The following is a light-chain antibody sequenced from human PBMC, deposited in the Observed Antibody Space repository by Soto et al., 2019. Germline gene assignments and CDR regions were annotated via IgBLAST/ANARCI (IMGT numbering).Light chain of an antibody. V-gene: IGKV1-33*01. J-gene: IGKJ5*01. CDR2: DAS. CDR1: QDISNY. CDR3: QQYDNLLIT. Sequence: DIQMTQSPSSLSASVGDRVTITCQASQDISNYLNWYQQKPGKAPKLLIYDASNLETGVPSRFSGSGSVTDFTFTISSLQPEDIATYYCQQYDNLLITFGQGTRREIK.